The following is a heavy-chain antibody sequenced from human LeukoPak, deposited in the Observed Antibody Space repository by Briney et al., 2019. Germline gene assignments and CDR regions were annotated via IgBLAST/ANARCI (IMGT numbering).Heavy chain of an antibody. Sequence: GGSLRLSCAASGFTFSSYGMHWVRQAPGKGLEWVAVIWYDGSNKYYADSVKGRFTISRDNSKNTLYLQMNSLRAEDTAVYYCARALMVRGVIITPSGYWGQGTLVTVSS. V-gene: IGHV3-33*01. D-gene: IGHD3-10*01. J-gene: IGHJ4*02. CDR1: GFTFSSYG. CDR2: IWYDGSNK. CDR3: ARALMVRGVIITPSGY.